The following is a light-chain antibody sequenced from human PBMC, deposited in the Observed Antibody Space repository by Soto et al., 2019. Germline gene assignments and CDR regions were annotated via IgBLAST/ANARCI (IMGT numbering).Light chain of an antibody. CDR2: DAS. CDR3: QQXSNWIT. V-gene: IGKV3-11*01. Sequence: EIVLTQSPATLSLSPGERATLSCRASQSVSSYLAWYQQKPGQAPRLLIYDASNRATGIPARFSGSGSGTDFTLTISSLEPEDFAVYXCQQXSNWITFGQGTRLEIK. J-gene: IGKJ5*01. CDR1: QSVSSY.